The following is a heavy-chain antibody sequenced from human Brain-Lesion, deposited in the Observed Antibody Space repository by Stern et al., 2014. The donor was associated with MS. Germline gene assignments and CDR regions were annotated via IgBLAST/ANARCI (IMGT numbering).Heavy chain of an antibody. Sequence: VQLVQPGAEVKKPGASVKVSCKVSGYTLTELSMHWVRQAPRKGLEGMGGFDPEDGETIYAQKFQGRVTMTEDTSTDTAYMELSSLRSEDTAVYYCATLSPGAGGNYYRHFDYWGQGTLVTVSS. CDR1: GYTLTELS. J-gene: IGHJ4*02. CDR2: FDPEDGET. CDR3: ATLSPGAGGNYYRHFDY. V-gene: IGHV1-24*01. D-gene: IGHD1-26*01.